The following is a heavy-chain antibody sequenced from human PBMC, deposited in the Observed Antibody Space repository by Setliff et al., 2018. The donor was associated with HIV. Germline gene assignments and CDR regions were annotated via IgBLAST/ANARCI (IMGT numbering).Heavy chain of an antibody. CDR1: GYTFSSND. J-gene: IGHJ4*02. D-gene: IGHD5-12*01. V-gene: IGHV1-8*01. CDR3: VRDPRFSGYAQAFDF. Sequence: ASVKVSCKASGYTFSSNDINWVRQATGQGLEWMGWMNPNSGNTGYAQKFQGRVTMTRDTSISTAYMELDRLGSDDTAVYYCVRDPRFSGYAQAFDFWGQGSLVTVSS. CDR2: MNPNSGNT.